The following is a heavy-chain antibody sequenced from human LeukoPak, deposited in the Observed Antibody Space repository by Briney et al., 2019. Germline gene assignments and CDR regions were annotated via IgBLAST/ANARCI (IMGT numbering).Heavy chain of an antibody. J-gene: IGHJ4*02. D-gene: IGHD3-10*01. CDR2: INHSGST. Sequence: SETLSLTCAVYGGSFSGYYWSWIRQPPGKGLEWIGEINHSGSTNYNPSLKIRVTISVDTSKNQFSLKLSSVTAADAAVYYCARDRYYGSGSYEDYWGQGTLVTVSS. CDR1: GGSFSGYY. CDR3: ARDRYYGSGSYEDY. V-gene: IGHV4-34*01.